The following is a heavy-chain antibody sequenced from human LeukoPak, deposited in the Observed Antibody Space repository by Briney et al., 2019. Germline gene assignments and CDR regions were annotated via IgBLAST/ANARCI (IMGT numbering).Heavy chain of an antibody. CDR3: AKDILRRGHSYGFGWFDP. D-gene: IGHD5-18*01. V-gene: IGHV3-9*01. Sequence: LAGGSLRLSCAASGFTFGGYAMHWVRQAPGKGLEWVSGISWNSGNIGYADSVKGRFTISRDNAKNSLYLQMNSLRAEDTALYYCAKDILRRGHSYGFGWFDPWGQGTLVSVP. J-gene: IGHJ5*02. CDR1: GFTFGGYA. CDR2: ISWNSGNI.